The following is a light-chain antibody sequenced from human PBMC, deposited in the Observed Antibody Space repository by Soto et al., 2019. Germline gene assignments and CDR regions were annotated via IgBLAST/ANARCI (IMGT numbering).Light chain of an antibody. CDR3: QQYNSYST. Sequence: DIQMTQSPSTLSASVGDRVTITCRASQSISSWLAWYQQKPGKAPKLLIYDASSLESGVPSRFSCSGSGTEFTLTISSLQPDDFATYYCQQYNSYSTFGQWTRLEL. J-gene: IGKJ5*01. V-gene: IGKV1-5*01. CDR1: QSISSW. CDR2: DAS.